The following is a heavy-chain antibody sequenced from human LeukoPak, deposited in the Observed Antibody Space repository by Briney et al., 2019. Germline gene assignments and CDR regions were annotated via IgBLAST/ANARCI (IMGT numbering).Heavy chain of an antibody. CDR3: ARGRRSSSWYVSHYYYYMDV. D-gene: IGHD6-13*01. CDR2: MNPNSGNT. Sequence: GASVKVSCKASGFTFSSYDINWVRQATGQGLEWMGWMNPNSGNTGYAQKFQGRVTITRNTSISTAYMELSSLRSEDTAVYYCARGRRSSSWYVSHYYYYMDVWGKGTTVTVSS. J-gene: IGHJ6*03. CDR1: GFTFSSYD. V-gene: IGHV1-8*03.